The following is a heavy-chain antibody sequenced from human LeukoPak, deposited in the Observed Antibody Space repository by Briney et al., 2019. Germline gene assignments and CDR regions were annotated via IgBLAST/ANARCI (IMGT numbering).Heavy chain of an antibody. CDR3: ASPAVAGTASFDY. Sequence: ASVKVSCKASGYTFTGYYMHWVRQAPGQGLEWMGRINPNSGGTNYAQKFQGRVTMTRDTSISTAYMELSRLRSDDTAVYYCASPAVAGTASFDYWGQGTLVTVSS. CDR2: INPNSGGT. D-gene: IGHD6-19*01. CDR1: GYTFTGYY. V-gene: IGHV1-2*06. J-gene: IGHJ4*02.